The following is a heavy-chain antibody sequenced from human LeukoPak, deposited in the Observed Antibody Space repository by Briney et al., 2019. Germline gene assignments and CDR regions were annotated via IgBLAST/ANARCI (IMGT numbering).Heavy chain of an antibody. J-gene: IGHJ6*03. CDR2: IYTSGST. D-gene: IGHD2-21*01. Sequence: SETLSLTCTVSGGSISSYYWSWIRQPAGKGLEWIGRIYTSGSTNYNPSLKSRVTMSVDTSKNQFSLKLSSVTAADTAVYYCARDLHVVNPGHPSYYYYYYMDVWGKGTTVTVSS. CDR1: GGSISSYY. CDR3: ARDLHVVNPGHPSYYYYYYMDV. V-gene: IGHV4-4*07.